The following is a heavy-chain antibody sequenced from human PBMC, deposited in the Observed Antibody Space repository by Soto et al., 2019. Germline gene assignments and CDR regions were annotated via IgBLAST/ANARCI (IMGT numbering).Heavy chain of an antibody. CDR2: INAGNGNT. D-gene: IGHD2-2*01. V-gene: IGHV1-3*01. J-gene: IGHJ3*02. Sequence: QVQLVQSGAEVKKPGASVKVSCKASGYTFTNYAMHWVRQAPGQRPEWMGWINAGNGNTKFSQRFQGRATITRDTSANIAYMELSSLTSEDTAVYYCARAGFCSTTSCSEAFDIWGQGTMVTVSS. CDR1: GYTFTNYA. CDR3: ARAGFCSTTSCSEAFDI.